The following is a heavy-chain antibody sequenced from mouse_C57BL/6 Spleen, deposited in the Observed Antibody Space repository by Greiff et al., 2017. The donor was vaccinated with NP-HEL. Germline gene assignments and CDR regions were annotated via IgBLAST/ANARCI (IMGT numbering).Heavy chain of an antibody. J-gene: IGHJ3*01. Sequence: EVMLVESGGGLVKPGGSLKLSCAASGFTFSSYAMSWVRQTPEKRLEWVATISDGGSYTYYPDNVKGRFTISRDNAKNNLYLQMSHLKSEDTAMYYCARDDGNYPAWFAYWGQGTLVTVSA. CDR1: GFTFSSYA. CDR3: ARDDGNYPAWFAY. CDR2: ISDGGSYT. V-gene: IGHV5-4*01. D-gene: IGHD2-1*01.